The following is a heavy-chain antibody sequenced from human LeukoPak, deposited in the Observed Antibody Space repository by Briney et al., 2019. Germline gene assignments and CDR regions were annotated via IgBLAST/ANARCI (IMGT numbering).Heavy chain of an antibody. CDR2: ISSSSSTI. D-gene: IGHD5-18*01. J-gene: IGHJ4*02. CDR1: GFTFSSYS. Sequence: PGGSLRLSCAASGFTFSSYSMNWVRQAPGKGLEWVSYISSSSSTIYYADSVKGRLTISRDNAKNSLYLQMNSLRDEDTAVYYCASGGYSYRGYYFDYWGQGTLVTVSS. V-gene: IGHV3-48*02. CDR3: ASGGYSYRGYYFDY.